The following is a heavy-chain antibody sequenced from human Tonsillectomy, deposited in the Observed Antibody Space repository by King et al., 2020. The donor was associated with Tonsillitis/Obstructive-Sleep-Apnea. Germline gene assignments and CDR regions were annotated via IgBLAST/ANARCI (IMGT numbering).Heavy chain of an antibody. D-gene: IGHD5-18*01. CDR1: GFTFSTYA. Sequence: DVQLVESGGGLVQPGGSLRLSCAASGFTFSTYAMSWVHQAPGKGLEWVSGISGSGGSTYYADSVKGRFTISRDNSKNTLYVQMNSLRAEDTAVYYCAKRVDITMVGYGMDVWGPGTTVTVSS. CDR3: AKRVDITMVGYGMDV. V-gene: IGHV3-23*04. CDR2: ISGSGGST. J-gene: IGHJ6*02.